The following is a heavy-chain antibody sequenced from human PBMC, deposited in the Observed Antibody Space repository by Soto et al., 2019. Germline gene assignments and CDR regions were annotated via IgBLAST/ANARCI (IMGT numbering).Heavy chain of an antibody. CDR2: IWYDGSNK. CDR1: GFTFSSYG. CDR3: ARDAERYCSGGSCYTGNDY. V-gene: IGHV3-33*01. J-gene: IGHJ4*02. D-gene: IGHD2-15*01. Sequence: QVQLVESGGGVVQPGRSLRLSCAASGFTFSSYGMHWVRQAPGKGLEWVAVIWYDGSNKYYADSVKGRFTISRDNSKNTLYLQMNSLRAEDTAVYYCARDAERYCSGGSCYTGNDYCGQGTLVTVSS.